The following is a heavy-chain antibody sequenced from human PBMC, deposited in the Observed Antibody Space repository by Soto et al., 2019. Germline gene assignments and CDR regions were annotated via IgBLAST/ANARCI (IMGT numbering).Heavy chain of an antibody. CDR3: ARRSGYCSGGSCYVAFDI. D-gene: IGHD2-15*01. Sequence: SETLSLTCTVSGASMSSYFWSWIRQPPGKGLEWIGYFHYSGSTNYNPSLKSRVTISVDTSKNQFSLIVSSVTAADTAVYYCARRSGYCSGGSCYVAFDIWGQGTVVTVSS. CDR2: FHYSGST. J-gene: IGHJ3*02. CDR1: GASMSSYF. V-gene: IGHV4-59*08.